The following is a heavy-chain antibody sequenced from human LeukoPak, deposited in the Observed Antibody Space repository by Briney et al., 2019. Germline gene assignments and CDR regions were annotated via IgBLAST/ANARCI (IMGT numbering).Heavy chain of an antibody. D-gene: IGHD2-2*02. Sequence: SVKVSCKASGYTFTGYYMHWVRQAPGQGLEWMGGIIPIFGTANYAQKFQGRVTITADESTSTAYMELSSLRSEDTAVYYCARARYCSSTSCYMPYGMAIDYWGQGTLVTVSS. CDR3: ARARYCSSTSCYMPYGMAIDY. V-gene: IGHV1-69*13. J-gene: IGHJ4*02. CDR2: IIPIFGTA. CDR1: GYTFTGYY.